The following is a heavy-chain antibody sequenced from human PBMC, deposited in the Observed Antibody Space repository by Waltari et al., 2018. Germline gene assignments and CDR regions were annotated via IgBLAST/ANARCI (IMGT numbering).Heavy chain of an antibody. Sequence: QVQLQESGPGLVKPSETLSLTCTVSGYSISSGYYWGWIRQPPGKGLEWIGSTTHRGGTYYNPSLKSRVTISVDTSKNQFSLKLSSVTAADTAVYYCARSGFQGALKPWGQGTLVTVSS. D-gene: IGHD3-10*01. V-gene: IGHV4-38-2*02. CDR1: GYSISSGYY. CDR2: TTHRGGT. CDR3: ARSGFQGALKP. J-gene: IGHJ5*02.